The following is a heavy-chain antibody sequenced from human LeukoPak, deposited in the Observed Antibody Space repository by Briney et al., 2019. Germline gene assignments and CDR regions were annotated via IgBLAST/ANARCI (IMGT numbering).Heavy chain of an antibody. J-gene: IGHJ4*02. V-gene: IGHV4-39*01. Sequence: PSETLSLTCTVSGGAIISDNFYWGWVRPPPGKGLECVGSINYSGTTYYNPSLRSRVSISVDTSRTQFFLRLNSVTAADTAVYYCGRLFDSWGQGILVTVSS. CDR2: INYSGTT. CDR1: GGAIISDNFY. CDR3: GRLFDS.